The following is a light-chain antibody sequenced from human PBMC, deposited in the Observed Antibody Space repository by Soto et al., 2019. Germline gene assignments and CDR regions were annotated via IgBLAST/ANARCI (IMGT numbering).Light chain of an antibody. J-gene: IGKJ1*01. Sequence: EIVMTQSPATLSVSPGERATLSCRASQSVSSNLAWYQQKPGQAPRLLIYGASTRATAIPARFSGSGSGTEITLTISSLQSEDFAVYYCQQYNNWPFPSRTFGQGTKVEIK. CDR3: QQYNNWPFPSRT. CDR2: GAS. CDR1: QSVSSN. V-gene: IGKV3-15*01.